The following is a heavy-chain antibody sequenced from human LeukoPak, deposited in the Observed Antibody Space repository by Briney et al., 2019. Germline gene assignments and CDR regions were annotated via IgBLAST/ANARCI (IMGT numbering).Heavy chain of an antibody. Sequence: GGSLRLSCAASGFTFNNYAMTWVRQAPGKGLEWVSSIDNSGGSAYYADSVQGRFTISRDNSKNTLYLQMSSLRAEDTAIYYCAKDRVGSRGPYDFDYWGQGTLVTVSS. J-gene: IGHJ4*02. CDR1: GFTFNNYA. CDR3: AKDRVGSRGPYDFDY. V-gene: IGHV3-23*01. CDR2: IDNSGGSA. D-gene: IGHD3-10*01.